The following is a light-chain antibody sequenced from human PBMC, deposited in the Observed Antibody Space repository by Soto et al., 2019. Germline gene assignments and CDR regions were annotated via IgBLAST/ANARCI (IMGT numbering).Light chain of an antibody. CDR1: QSVSRNY. J-gene: IGKJ5*01. V-gene: IGKV3-20*01. Sequence: EIVLTQSPGTLSLSPGERATLSCRASQSVSRNYLAWFQKKPGQAPRLLIYDASTRATGIPDKFGGSGSGTDFTLTISRLEPEDFAVYFCQQYFTSPTTFGQGTRLEIK. CDR3: QQYFTSPTT. CDR2: DAS.